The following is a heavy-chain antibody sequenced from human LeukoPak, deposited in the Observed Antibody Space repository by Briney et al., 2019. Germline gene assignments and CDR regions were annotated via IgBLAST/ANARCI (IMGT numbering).Heavy chain of an antibody. CDR1: SASFRTYY. J-gene: IGHJ3*02. CDR3: VKCNSKYQPWTLEI. D-gene: IGHD2-2*01. Sequence: EPSQTLSLTCTVSSASFRTYYWSSIRQPPGKGLEWIGYILFNEGNSYHHSLKSRVTISVDTSNNQLSRKVNSVTAADTAMYYCVKCNSKYQPWTLEIWGRGTMVTVSS. CDR2: ILFNEGN. V-gene: IGHV4-59*01.